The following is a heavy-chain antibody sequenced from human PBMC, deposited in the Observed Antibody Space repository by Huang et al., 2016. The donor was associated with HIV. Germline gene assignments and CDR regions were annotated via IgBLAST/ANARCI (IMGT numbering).Heavy chain of an antibody. CDR2: VNHRGFS. J-gene: IGHJ4*02. V-gene: IGHV4-34*02. Sequence: QVQLQQWGAGLLKPSGVLSLKCAVYGGSLSDYYWTWIRQSPGKGLEWFGEVNHRGFSTYNPSLRSRVTMSVDMSKNQFSLNLTSLTVADTAVYYCARPRMTATSSDSTWSFFDSWGQGTLVIVSS. D-gene: IGHD2-21*02. CDR3: ARPRMTATSSDSTWSFFDS. CDR1: GGSLSDYY.